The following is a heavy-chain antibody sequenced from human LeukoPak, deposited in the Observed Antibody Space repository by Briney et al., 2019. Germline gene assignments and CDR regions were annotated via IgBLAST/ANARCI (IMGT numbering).Heavy chain of an antibody. CDR1: GFTFGSYA. J-gene: IGHJ4*02. CDR3: ANDFYDSSGYPSN. D-gene: IGHD3-22*01. Sequence: GRSLRLSCAASGFTFGSYAMHWVRQAPGKGLEWVAIISYDGSNKYYADSMKGRFTISRDNSKKTLYLQMNSLRTEDTATYYCANDFYDSSGYPSNWGQGTLVTVSS. CDR2: ISYDGSNK. V-gene: IGHV3-30-3*02.